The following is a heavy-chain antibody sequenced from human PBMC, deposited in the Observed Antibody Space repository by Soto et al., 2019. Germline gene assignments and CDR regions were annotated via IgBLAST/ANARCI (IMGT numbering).Heavy chain of an antibody. CDR1: GGTFSSYA. V-gene: IGHV1-69*12. J-gene: IGHJ6*02. CDR2: IIPIFRTA. Sequence: QVQLVQSGAGVKKPGSSVKVSCKASGGTFSSYAISWVRQAPGQGLEWMGGIIPIFRTADYAQKFQGRVTITEEESTSQADMELSSLRYEDTAVYYCARVETQRYYYGMDVWGQGTTVTVSS. CDR3: ARVETQRYYYGMDV.